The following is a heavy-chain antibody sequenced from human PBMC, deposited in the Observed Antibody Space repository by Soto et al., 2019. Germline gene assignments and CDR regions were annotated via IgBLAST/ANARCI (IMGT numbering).Heavy chain of an antibody. Sequence: QVQLVESGGGVVQPGRSLRLSCAASGFIFSNYGMHWVRQAPGKGLEWVAVIGYDGSHESYADSVKGRFTISRDNSKNTLFLQMNSLRAEDTAVYYCARDRYSYDSRAYQGVDWYFDLWGRGTLVTVSS. V-gene: IGHV3-33*01. CDR2: IGYDGSHE. D-gene: IGHD3-22*01. J-gene: IGHJ2*01. CDR1: GFIFSNYG. CDR3: ARDRYSYDSRAYQGVDWYFDL.